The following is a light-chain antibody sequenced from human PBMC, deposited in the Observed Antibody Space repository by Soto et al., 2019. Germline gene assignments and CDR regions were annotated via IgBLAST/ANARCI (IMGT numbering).Light chain of an antibody. V-gene: IGLV1-44*01. CDR2: EVS. CDR1: SSNIGDNP. Sequence: QSVLTQPPSASGTPGQRITISCSGSSSNIGDNPVNWYQQLPGAAPKLLIYEVSKRPSGVPDRFSGSKSANTASLTVSGLQAEDEAFYYCSSTAGNNNLVFGGGTKLTVL. CDR3: SSTAGNNNLV. J-gene: IGLJ3*02.